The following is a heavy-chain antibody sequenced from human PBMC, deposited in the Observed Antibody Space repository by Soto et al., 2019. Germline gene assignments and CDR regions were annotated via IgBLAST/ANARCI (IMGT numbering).Heavy chain of an antibody. J-gene: IGHJ4*02. CDR1: GFTFDDYG. CDR2: INWNGGST. Sequence: EVQLVESGGGVVRPGGSLRLSCAASGFTFDDYGMSWVRQAPGKGLEWVSGINWNGGSTGYADSVKGRFTISRDNAKNSLYLQMNSRRAEYTALYYCARDYVWGTYWGPFAYWGQGTLVTVSS. CDR3: ARDYVWGTYWGPFAY. D-gene: IGHD3-16*01. V-gene: IGHV3-20*04.